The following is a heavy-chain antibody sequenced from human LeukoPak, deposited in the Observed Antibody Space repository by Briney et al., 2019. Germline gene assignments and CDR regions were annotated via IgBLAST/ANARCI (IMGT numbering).Heavy chain of an antibody. D-gene: IGHD3-10*02. Sequence: PGRSLRLSCAASGFTFDDYAMHWVRQAPGKGLEWVSGVNWNSGVIGYADSVKGRFTISRDNAKNSLFLQMNSLRAEDTAVYYCAELGITMIGGVWGKGTTVTISS. J-gene: IGHJ6*04. CDR3: AELGITMIGGV. V-gene: IGHV3-9*01. CDR1: GFTFDDYA. CDR2: VNWNSGVI.